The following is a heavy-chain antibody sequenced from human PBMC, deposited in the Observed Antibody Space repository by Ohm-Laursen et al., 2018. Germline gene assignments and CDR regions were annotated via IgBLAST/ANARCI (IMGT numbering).Heavy chain of an antibody. CDR3: ARESIAPFF. CDR2: IKHDGSEK. Sequence: SLRLSCAASGFTFSTYWTTWVRQAPAKGLEWVANIKHDGSEKYYVDSVKGRFTISRDNAKNSLYLQMDSLRVEDTAVYFCARESIAPFFWGQGTLVTVSS. J-gene: IGHJ4*02. D-gene: IGHD2/OR15-2a*01. CDR1: GFTFSTYW. V-gene: IGHV3-7*01.